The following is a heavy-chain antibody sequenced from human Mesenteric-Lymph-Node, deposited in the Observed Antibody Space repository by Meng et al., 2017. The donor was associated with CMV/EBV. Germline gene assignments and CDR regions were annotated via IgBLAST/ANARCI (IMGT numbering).Heavy chain of an antibody. CDR3: ARVVGATRLLDY. CDR1: GFTFSTYA. D-gene: IGHD1-26*01. J-gene: IGHJ4*02. Sequence: ETLSLTCAASGFTFSTYAMTWVRQAPGKGLEWVSAISFSGGSTFYADSVRGRFTISRDNAKNSLNLQMNSLRAEDTAVYYCARVVGATRLLDYWGQGTLVTVSS. CDR2: ISFSGGST. V-gene: IGHV3-23*01.